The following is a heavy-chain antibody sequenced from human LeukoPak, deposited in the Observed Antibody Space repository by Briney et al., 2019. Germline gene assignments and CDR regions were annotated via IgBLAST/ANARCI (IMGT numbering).Heavy chain of an antibody. D-gene: IGHD3-10*01. CDR3: ARTMVRGVLVH. CDR2: ISSTGSTI. Sequence: PGGSLRLSCAGSGFIFSHYEMNWVRQAPGKGLEWVSYISSTGSTIYYADSVKGRFTISRDNDKNSLYLQMNSLRAEDAAVYYCARTMVRGVLVHWGQGTLVTVSS. J-gene: IGHJ4*02. V-gene: IGHV3-48*03. CDR1: GFIFSHYE.